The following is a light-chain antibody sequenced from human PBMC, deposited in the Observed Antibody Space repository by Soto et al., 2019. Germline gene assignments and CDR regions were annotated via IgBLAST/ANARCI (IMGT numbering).Light chain of an antibody. CDR1: SRDLGGYNY. V-gene: IGLV2-8*01. J-gene: IGLJ3*02. CDR2: EVS. CDR3: SSYAGSNNLV. Sequence: QSALTQPPSASGSPGQSVTISCTGTSRDLGGYNYVSWYQQHPGKAPKLLISEVSKRPSGVPDRFSGSKSGNTASLSVSGLQADDEADYYCSSYAGSNNLVFGGGTKLTVL.